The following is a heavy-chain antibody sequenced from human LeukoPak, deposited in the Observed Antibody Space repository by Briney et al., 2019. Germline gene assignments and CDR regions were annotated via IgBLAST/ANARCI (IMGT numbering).Heavy chain of an antibody. V-gene: IGHV4-39*01. D-gene: IGHD3-3*01. CDR2: IYSSGNT. J-gene: IGHJ5*02. CDR1: GGSISTANYY. Sequence: SETLSLTCTVSGGSISTANYYWGWIRQPPGRDLEWIGSIYSSGNTYYNPSLESRVTISVDTSKNQLSLKLTSATAADTSVYYCARHSGLRSPFDPWGQGTLVTVSS. CDR3: ARHSGLRSPFDP.